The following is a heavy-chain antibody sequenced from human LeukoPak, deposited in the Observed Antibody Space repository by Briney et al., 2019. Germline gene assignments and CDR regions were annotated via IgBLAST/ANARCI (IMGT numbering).Heavy chain of an antibody. CDR2: IYSGGST. J-gene: IGHJ4*02. CDR3: ARAQGYYYDSSGYCPDY. CDR1: GFTVSRNY. Sequence: PGGSLRLSCAASGFTVSRNYMSWVRQAPGKGLEWVSVIYSGGSTYYADSVKGRFTISRDNSKNTLYLQMNSLRAEDTAVYYCARAQGYYYDSSGYCPDYWGQGTLVTVSS. V-gene: IGHV3-66*01. D-gene: IGHD3-22*01.